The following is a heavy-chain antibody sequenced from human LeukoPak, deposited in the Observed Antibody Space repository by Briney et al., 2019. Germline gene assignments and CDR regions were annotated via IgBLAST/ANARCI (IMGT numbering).Heavy chain of an antibody. CDR1: GHTFTTYY. J-gene: IGHJ5*02. D-gene: IGHD3-22*01. CDR3: ATAITMIVKWFDP. Sequence: ASVKVSCKASGHTFTTYYIHWVRQAPGQGLEWMGLINPNGGVTNYAQKFQGRVTMTRDTSITTAYMELKRLRPDDTAVYYCATAITMIVKWFDPWGQGTLVTVSS. V-gene: IGHV1-2*02. CDR2: INPNGGVT.